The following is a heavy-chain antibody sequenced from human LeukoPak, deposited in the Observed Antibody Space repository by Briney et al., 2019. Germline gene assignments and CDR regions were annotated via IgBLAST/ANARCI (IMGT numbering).Heavy chain of an antibody. J-gene: IGHJ4*02. D-gene: IGHD6-6*01. Sequence: SETLSLTCTVSGGSISSHYWSWIRQPPGKGLEWIGYIYYSGSTNYNPSLKSRVTISVDTSKNQFSLKLSSVTAADTAVYYCARYSSSVTDFDYWGQGTLVTDSS. CDR1: GGSISSHY. V-gene: IGHV4-59*11. CDR3: ARYSSSVTDFDY. CDR2: IYYSGST.